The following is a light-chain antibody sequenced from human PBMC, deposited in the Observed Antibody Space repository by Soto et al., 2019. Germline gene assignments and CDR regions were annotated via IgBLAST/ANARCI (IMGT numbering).Light chain of an antibody. V-gene: IGKV1-5*01. CDR3: QHNWT. Sequence: DIQMTQSPSTLSASVGDRVTITCRASQSISSWLAWYQQKPGKAPKLLIYDASSLKSGVPSRFSGSGSGTEFTLTISSLQPDDFATYYCQHNWTFGQGTKGISN. J-gene: IGKJ1*01. CDR2: DAS. CDR1: QSISSW.